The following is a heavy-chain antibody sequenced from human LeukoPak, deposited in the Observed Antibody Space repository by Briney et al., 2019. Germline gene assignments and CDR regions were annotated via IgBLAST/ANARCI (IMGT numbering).Heavy chain of an antibody. V-gene: IGHV4-39*07. D-gene: IGHD6-19*01. CDR3: ARRQWLGLLDY. Sequence: RSSETLSLTCTVSGGSISSYYWGWIRQPPGKGLEWIGSIYYSGSTYYNPSLKSRVTISVDTSKNQFSLKLSSVTAADTAVYYCARRQWLGLLDYWGQGTLVTVSS. CDR1: GGSISSYY. J-gene: IGHJ4*02. CDR2: IYYSGST.